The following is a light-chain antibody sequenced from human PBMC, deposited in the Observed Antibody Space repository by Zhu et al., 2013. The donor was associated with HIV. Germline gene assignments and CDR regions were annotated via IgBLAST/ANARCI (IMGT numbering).Light chain of an antibody. CDR2: EVS. CDR1: SSDIGGYYY. V-gene: IGLV2-14*01. Sequence: QSALTQPASVSGSPGQSITISCTGTSSDIGGYYYVSWYQQYPGKVPKLLIFEVSNRPSGVSTRFSGSKSGNTASLTISGLQAEDEADYYCSSYTSSSTLDVVFGGGTKLTVL. J-gene: IGLJ2*01. CDR3: SSYTSSSTLDVV.